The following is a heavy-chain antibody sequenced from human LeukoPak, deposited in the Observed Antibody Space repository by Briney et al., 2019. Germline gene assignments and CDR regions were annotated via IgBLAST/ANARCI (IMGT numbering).Heavy chain of an antibody. V-gene: IGHV4-59*08. J-gene: IGHJ4*02. CDR1: GGSISSYY. CDR2: SYYTGST. D-gene: IGHD5-18*01. CDR3: ATSRSGYSYADY. Sequence: SEALSLTCTVSGGSISSYYWSWIRQPPGKGLEWVGYSYYTGSTNYNPSLKSRATISVDTSKNQFSLNLRSVTAADTAMYYCATSRSGYSYADYWGQGTLVTVSS.